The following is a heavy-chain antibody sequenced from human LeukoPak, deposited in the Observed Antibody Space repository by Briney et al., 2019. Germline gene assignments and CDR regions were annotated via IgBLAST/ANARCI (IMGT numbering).Heavy chain of an antibody. CDR1: GGPISSYY. D-gene: IGHD2-2*01. CDR2: IYKSGRT. CDR3: ARATPPEATSRISYYYYALDV. J-gene: IGHJ6*02. Sequence: SETLSLTCTVSGGPISSYYWSWIRQPPGKGLEWIGYIYKSGRTNYNPPLTSRVTISVHTSKNQFSLKLSSVTAADTAVYYCARATPPEATSRISYYYYALDVWGQGTTVTVSS. V-gene: IGHV4-59*01.